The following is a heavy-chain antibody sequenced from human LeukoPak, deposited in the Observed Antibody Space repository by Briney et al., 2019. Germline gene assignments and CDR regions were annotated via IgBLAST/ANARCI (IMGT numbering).Heavy chain of an antibody. V-gene: IGHV3-7*03. CDR1: GFTFINYW. CDR2: INQDGSEK. J-gene: IGHJ5*02. CDR3: ARDGYGDL. D-gene: IGHD5-12*01. Sequence: GGSLRLSCAASGFTFINYWMTWVRQAPGKGLEWVANINQDGSEKYYVDSVKGRFTISRDNAKNSLYLQMNSLRAEDTALYYCARDGYGDLWGQGTLVTVSS.